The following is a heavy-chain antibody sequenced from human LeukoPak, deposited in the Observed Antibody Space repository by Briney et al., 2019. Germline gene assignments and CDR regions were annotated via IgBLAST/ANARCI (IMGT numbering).Heavy chain of an antibody. CDR1: GGSISSGGYY. D-gene: IGHD6-13*01. CDR2: IYQSGST. J-gene: IGHJ4*02. Sequence: SQTLSLTCTVFGGSISSGGYYWSWIRQPPGKGLEWIGYIYQSGSTYYTPSLESRVTISVDRSKNQFSLRLSSVTAADTAVYYCAKRVAAAGIFDYWGQGTLVTVSS. V-gene: IGHV4-30-2*01. CDR3: AKRVAAAGIFDY.